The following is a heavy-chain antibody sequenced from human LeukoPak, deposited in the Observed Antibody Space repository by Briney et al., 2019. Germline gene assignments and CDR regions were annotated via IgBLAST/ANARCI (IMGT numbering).Heavy chain of an antibody. Sequence: GRSLRLSCAASGFTFDDYAMHWVRQAPGKGLEWVSGISWNSGSIGYADSVKGRFTISRDNAKNSLYLQMNSLRAEDTALYYCVKDIEADNWNLGTFDYWGQGTLVNVSS. CDR2: ISWNSGSI. J-gene: IGHJ4*02. CDR1: GFTFDDYA. CDR3: VKDIEADNWNLGTFDY. D-gene: IGHD1-1*01. V-gene: IGHV3-9*01.